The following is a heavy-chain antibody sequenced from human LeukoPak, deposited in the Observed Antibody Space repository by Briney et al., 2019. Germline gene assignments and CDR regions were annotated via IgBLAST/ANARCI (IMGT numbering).Heavy chain of an antibody. CDR3: AKGGGYEAQYYYYYLDV. V-gene: IGHV3-23*01. CDR2: ISGSGGST. J-gene: IGHJ6*03. Sequence: GGTLRLSCAASGFTFSSYGMRWVRQAPGKGLEWVSAISGSGGSTYYADSVKGRFTISRDNSKNTLYLQMKSLRAEDTAVYYCAKGGGYEAQYYYYYLDVWGKGTTVTISS. CDR1: GFTFSSYG. D-gene: IGHD5-12*01.